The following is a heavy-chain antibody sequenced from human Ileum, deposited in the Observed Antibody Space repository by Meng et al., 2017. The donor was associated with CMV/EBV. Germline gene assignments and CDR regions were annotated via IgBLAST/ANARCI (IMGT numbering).Heavy chain of an antibody. CDR2: IIPIFGTA. Sequence: KASGGTFSSYAISWVRQAPGQGIEGMGGIIPIFGTANYAQKFQGRVTITTDESTSTAYMELSSRRSEDTAVYYCARVATVTTYGWFDPWGQGTLVTVSS. V-gene: IGHV1-69*05. CDR3: ARVATVTTYGWFDP. CDR1: GGTFSSYA. J-gene: IGHJ5*02. D-gene: IGHD4-11*01.